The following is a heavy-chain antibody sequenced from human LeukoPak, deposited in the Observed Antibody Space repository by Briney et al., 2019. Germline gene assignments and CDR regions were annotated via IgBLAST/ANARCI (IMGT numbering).Heavy chain of an antibody. CDR3: ARDDGGTFDY. Sequence: GGSLRLSCAASGFTFSRYRMRWVPQAPGKGLEWVANIKQDGSEKYYVDSVKGRFTISRDNAKNSLYLQMNSLRAEDTAVYYCARDDGGTFDYWGQGRLVSVSS. CDR1: GFTFSRYR. V-gene: IGHV3-7*01. D-gene: IGHD3-16*01. J-gene: IGHJ4*02. CDR2: IKQDGSEK.